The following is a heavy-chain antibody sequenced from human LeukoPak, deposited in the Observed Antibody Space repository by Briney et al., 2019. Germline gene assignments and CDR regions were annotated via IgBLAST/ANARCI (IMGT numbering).Heavy chain of an antibody. CDR3: VFGEDGMDV. CDR1: GYTFTGYY. V-gene: IGHV1-18*04. D-gene: IGHD3-10*02. CDR2: ISAYNGNT. J-gene: IGHJ6*02. Sequence: ASVKVSCKASGYTFTGYYMHWVRQAPGQGLEWMGWISAYNGNTNYAQKLQGRVTMTTDTSTSTAYMELRSLRSDDTAVYYCVFGEDGMDVWGQGTTVTVSS.